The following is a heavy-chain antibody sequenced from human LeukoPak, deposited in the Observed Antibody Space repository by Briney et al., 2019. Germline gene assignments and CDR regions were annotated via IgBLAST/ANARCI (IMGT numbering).Heavy chain of an antibody. J-gene: IGHJ4*02. CDR2: IIPIFGTA. CDR1: GGTFSSDA. D-gene: IGHD4-17*01. CDR3: AREPHDYCDYTLGY. Sequence: SVKVSCKASGGTFSSDAISWVRQAPGQGLEWMGGIIPIFGTANYAQKFQGRVTITADESTSTAYMELSSLRSEDTAVYYCAREPHDYCDYTLGYWGQGTLVTVSS. V-gene: IGHV1-69*01.